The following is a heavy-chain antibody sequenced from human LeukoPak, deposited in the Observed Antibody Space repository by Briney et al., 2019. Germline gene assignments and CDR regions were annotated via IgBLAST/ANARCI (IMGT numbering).Heavy chain of an antibody. Sequence: GGSLRLSCAASGFTFSSYGMHWVRQAPGKGLEWVAFIRYDGSNKYYADSVKGRFTISRDNPKNTLYLQMNSLRAEDTAVYYCAKDVSLYSSSWFFDYWGQGTLVTVSS. J-gene: IGHJ4*02. V-gene: IGHV3-30*02. CDR3: AKDVSLYSSSWFFDY. D-gene: IGHD6-13*01. CDR1: GFTFSSYG. CDR2: IRYDGSNK.